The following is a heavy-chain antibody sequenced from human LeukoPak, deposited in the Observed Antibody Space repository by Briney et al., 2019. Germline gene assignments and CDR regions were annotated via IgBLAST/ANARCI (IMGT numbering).Heavy chain of an antibody. CDR2: IKPDGSAQ. CDR3: ARVSSDPYERYMDV. CDR1: GFTFNTYW. V-gene: IGHV3-7*01. D-gene: IGHD3-3*01. Sequence: PGGSLRLSCAASGFTFNTYWMSWFRQAPGKGLEWVANIKPDGSAQYYLDSVKGRFTISRDRAQNSLYLQMNSLRAEDTAVYYCARVSSDPYERYMDVWGKGTTVTISS. J-gene: IGHJ6*03.